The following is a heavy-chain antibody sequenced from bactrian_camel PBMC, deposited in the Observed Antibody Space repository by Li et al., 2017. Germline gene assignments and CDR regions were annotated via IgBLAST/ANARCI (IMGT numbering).Heavy chain of an antibody. D-gene: IGHD8*01. V-gene: IGHV3S31*01. CDR3: AASFTACVARAHYVERYNY. Sequence: VQLVESGGGLVQPGGSLRPSCAASGFTFRTAYMYWVRQLPGKGLEWVSAINSGGGNTYYADSVKGRFTISRDNAKNTLYLQMNSLKPEDTAMYYCAASFTACVARAHYVERYNYWGQGTQVTVS. J-gene: IGHJ4*01. CDR1: GFTFRTAY. CDR2: INSGGGNT.